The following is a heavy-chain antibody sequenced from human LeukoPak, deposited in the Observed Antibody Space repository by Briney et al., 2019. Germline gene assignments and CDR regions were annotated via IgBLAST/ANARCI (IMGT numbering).Heavy chain of an antibody. Sequence: SETLSLTCTVSGYSISSYYWRWFRQPPGDSLLGFVEVYYSGSTDYNPSLKSRVTISVDTSKNQFSLRLTSVTAADTAVYYCARGEPRIARPGAPPFDLWGRGTLVTVSS. CDR1: GYSISSYY. D-gene: IGHD6-13*01. J-gene: IGHJ2*01. V-gene: IGHV4-59*01. CDR2: VYYSGST. CDR3: ARGEPRIARPGAPPFDL.